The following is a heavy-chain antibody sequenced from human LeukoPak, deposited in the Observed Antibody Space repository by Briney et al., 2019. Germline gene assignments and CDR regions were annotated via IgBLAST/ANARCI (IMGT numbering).Heavy chain of an antibody. V-gene: IGHV3-23*01. Sequence: PGGSLRLSCAASGFTFSSYAMSWVRQAPGKGLEWVSAISGSGGSTYYADSVKGRFTISRDNSKNTLYLQMNSLRAEDTAVYYCAKRPDYGDYPREKYYYYYGMDVWGQGTTVTVSS. CDR2: ISGSGGST. CDR1: GFTFSSYA. J-gene: IGHJ6*02. CDR3: AKRPDYGDYPREKYYYYYGMDV. D-gene: IGHD4-17*01.